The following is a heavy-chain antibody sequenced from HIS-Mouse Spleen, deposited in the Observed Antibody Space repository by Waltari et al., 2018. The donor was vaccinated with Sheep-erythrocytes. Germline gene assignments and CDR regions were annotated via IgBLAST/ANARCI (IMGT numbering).Heavy chain of an antibody. Sequence: EVQLVESGGGLVKPGGSLRLSCAASGFTFSSYSMNWVRQAPGEGLEWVSSISSSSSYIYYADSVKGRFTISRDNAKNSLYLQMNSLRAEDTAVYYCARVASGATFDYWCQGTLVTVSS. CDR3: ARVASGATFDY. D-gene: IGHD1-26*01. J-gene: IGHJ4*02. CDR2: ISSSSSYI. V-gene: IGHV3-21*01. CDR1: GFTFSSYS.